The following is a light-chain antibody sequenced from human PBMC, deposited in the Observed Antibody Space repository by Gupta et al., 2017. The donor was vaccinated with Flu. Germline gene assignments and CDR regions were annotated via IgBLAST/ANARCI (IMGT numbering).Light chain of an antibody. V-gene: IGKV3-11*01. CDR3: QQRSDWVT. CDR2: DTS. J-gene: IGKJ4*01. Sequence: SPHTLSLSPGERATLSCRASQSVGGYLAWYQQKPGRAPRLLIYDTSHRATGIPARFSGSGSETDFTLTISSLEPEDFAVYYCQQRSDWVTFGGGTKVQNK. CDR1: QSVGGY.